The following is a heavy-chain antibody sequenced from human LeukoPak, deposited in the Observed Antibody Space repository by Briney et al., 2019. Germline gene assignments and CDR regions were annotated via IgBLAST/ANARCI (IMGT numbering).Heavy chain of an antibody. D-gene: IGHD3-22*01. J-gene: IGHJ5*02. V-gene: IGHV4-31*03. CDR3: ARGANYYDSSGSNWFDP. Sequence: SETLSLTCTVSGGSISSGGYYWSWIRQHPGKGLEWIGYIYYSGSTYYNPSFKSRVTISVDTSKNQFSLKLSSVTAADTAVYYCARGANYYDSSGSNWFDPWGQGTLVTVSS. CDR1: GGSISSGGYY. CDR2: IYYSGST.